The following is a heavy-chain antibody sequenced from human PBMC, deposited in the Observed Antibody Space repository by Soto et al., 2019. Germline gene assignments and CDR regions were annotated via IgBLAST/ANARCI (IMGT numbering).Heavy chain of an antibody. Sequence: PGESLKISCEASGYSFTSYWINWVRQMPGKGLEWMGRIDPSDSYTNYSPSFQGHVTISVDKSISTAYLQWSSLKASDTAMYYCARPSTYSSGWYSFCGQGAMVTL. J-gene: IGHJ3*01. V-gene: IGHV5-10-1*01. D-gene: IGHD6-13*01. CDR1: GYSFTSYW. CDR2: IDPSDSYT. CDR3: ARPSTYSSGWYSF.